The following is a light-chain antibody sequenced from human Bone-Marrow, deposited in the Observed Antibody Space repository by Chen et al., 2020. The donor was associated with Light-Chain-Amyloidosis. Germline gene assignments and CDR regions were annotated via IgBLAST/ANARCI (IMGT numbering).Light chain of an antibody. Sequence: SYVLTQPSSVSVAPGQMATIACGGNNIGSTSVHWYQQAPGQAPLQVVYDDSDRPSGIPERLSGSNSGNTATLTISRVEAGDEADYYCQVWDRSSDRPVFGGGTKLTVL. CDR1: NIGSTS. CDR3: QVWDRSSDRPV. J-gene: IGLJ3*02. CDR2: DDS. V-gene: IGLV3-21*02.